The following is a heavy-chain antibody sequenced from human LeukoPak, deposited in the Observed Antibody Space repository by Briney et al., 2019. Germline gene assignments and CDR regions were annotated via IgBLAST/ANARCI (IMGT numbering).Heavy chain of an antibody. J-gene: IGHJ6*03. Sequence: GGSLRLSCAASGFTFSSYAMSWVRQAPGKGLEWVSAISASGGSTYYADSMKGRFTISGDNSKNTLYLQMNSLRAEDTAVYYCAKAYSSSDYYYMDVWGKGTTVTVSS. CDR2: ISASGGST. CDR3: AKAYSSSDYYYMDV. D-gene: IGHD6-6*01. CDR1: GFTFSSYA. V-gene: IGHV3-23*01.